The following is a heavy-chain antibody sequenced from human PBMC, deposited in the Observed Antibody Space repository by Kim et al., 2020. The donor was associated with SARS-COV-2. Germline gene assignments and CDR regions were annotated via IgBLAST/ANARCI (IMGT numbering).Heavy chain of an antibody. CDR1: GFTFSSYE. CDR3: ARDSAAAVSYYYGMDV. CDR2: ISSSGSTI. D-gene: IGHD6-13*01. J-gene: IGHJ6*02. Sequence: GGSLRLSCAASGFTFSSYEMNWVRQAPGKGLEWVSYISSSGSTIYYADSVKGRFTISRDNAKNSLYLQMNSLRAEDTAVYYCARDSAAAVSYYYGMDVWGQGTTVTVSS. V-gene: IGHV3-48*03.